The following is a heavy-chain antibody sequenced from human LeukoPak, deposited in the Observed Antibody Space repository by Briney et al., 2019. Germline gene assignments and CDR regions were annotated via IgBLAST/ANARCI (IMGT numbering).Heavy chain of an antibody. J-gene: IGHJ3*02. CDR2: IYPNSGDT. CDR3: ATPFYYYSTTPGLAFDI. CDR1: GYTFTGYY. V-gene: IGHV1-2*02. Sequence: SVKVSCKASGYTFTGYYMHWVRQAPGQGLEWMGWIYPNSGDTNYAQKFQGRVTMTEDTSTDTAYMELSSLRSEDTAVYYCATPFYYYSTTPGLAFDIWGQGTMVTVSS. D-gene: IGHD3-22*01.